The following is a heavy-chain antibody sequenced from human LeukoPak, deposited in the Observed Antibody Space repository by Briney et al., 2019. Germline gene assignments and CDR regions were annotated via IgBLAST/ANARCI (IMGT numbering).Heavy chain of an antibody. J-gene: IGHJ4*02. V-gene: IGHV1-8*03. CDR3: ARVKVGARDKYFDY. D-gene: IGHD1-26*01. CDR1: GYTFTSYD. CDR2: MNPNSGNT. Sequence: ASVKVSCKASGYTFTSYDINWVRQATGQGLEWMGWMNPNSGNTGYAQKFQGRVTITRDTATSTVYMDLSSLRSEDTAVYYCARVKVGARDKYFDYWGQGTQVTVSS.